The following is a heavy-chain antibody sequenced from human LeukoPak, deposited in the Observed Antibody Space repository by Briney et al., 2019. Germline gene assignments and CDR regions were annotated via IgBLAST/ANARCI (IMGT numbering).Heavy chain of an antibody. CDR1: GGPFSGYF. CDR3: ARADMGV. Sequence: SETLSLTCAVFGGPFSGYFWGWVRQPPGKGLEWIGQINHSGSTNYNPSLKSRVTISVDTSKNQFSLRLSSVTAADTAVYYCARADMGVWGQGTTVTVSS. J-gene: IGHJ6*02. CDR2: INHSGST. V-gene: IGHV4-34*01.